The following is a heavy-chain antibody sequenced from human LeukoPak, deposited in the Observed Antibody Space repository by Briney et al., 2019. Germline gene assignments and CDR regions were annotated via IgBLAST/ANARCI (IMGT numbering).Heavy chain of an antibody. D-gene: IGHD5-12*01. CDR3: ARERDIVATITRDDAFDI. V-gene: IGHV1-24*01. J-gene: IGHJ3*02. CDR2: FDPEDGET. CDR1: GYTLTELS. Sequence: ASVKVSCKVSGYTLTELSMHWVRQAPGKGLEWMGGFDPEDGETIYAQKLQGRVTMTTDTSTSTAYMELRSLRSDDTAVYYCARERDIVATITRDDAFDIWGQGTMVTVSS.